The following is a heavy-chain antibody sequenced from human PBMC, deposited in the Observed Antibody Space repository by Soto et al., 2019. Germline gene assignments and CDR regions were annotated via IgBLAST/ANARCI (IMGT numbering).Heavy chain of an antibody. CDR1: GFTFSTYP. CDR2: VSYDGSNK. D-gene: IGHD3-22*01. Sequence: QVQLVESGGGVVQPGRSLRLSCVASGFTFSTYPMNWVRQAPGKGLEWVAVVSYDGSNKYYADSVKGRFTISRDNSKNTLYLQMNSLRAEDTAVYYCARAHDYYDSSGYYYPWGQGTLVTVSS. J-gene: IGHJ5*02. CDR3: ARAHDYYDSSGYYYP. V-gene: IGHV3-30-3*01.